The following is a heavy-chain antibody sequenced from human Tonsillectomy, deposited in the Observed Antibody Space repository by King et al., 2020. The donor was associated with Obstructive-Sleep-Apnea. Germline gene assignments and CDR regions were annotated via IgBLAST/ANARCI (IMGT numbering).Heavy chain of an antibody. V-gene: IGHV3-23*04. CDR2: IVGSGSRS. J-gene: IGHJ4*02. Sequence: VQLVESGGGLVQTGGSLRLSCAASGFTFSNQAMSWVRQAPGKGLEWVSAIVGSGSRSYSADSVKGRFTISRDNSKNTLYLQMNSLRAEDTAVYYCAKPTLYYYGSGSFDNWGQGTLVTVSS. CDR3: AKPTLYYYGSGSFDN. D-gene: IGHD3-10*01. CDR1: GFTFSNQA.